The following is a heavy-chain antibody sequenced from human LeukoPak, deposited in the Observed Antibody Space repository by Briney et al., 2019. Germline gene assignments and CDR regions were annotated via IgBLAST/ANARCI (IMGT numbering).Heavy chain of an antibody. J-gene: IGHJ4*02. D-gene: IGHD3-22*01. CDR3: AKDSVIQGYSAFDY. CDR2: TSFDGKNT. CDR1: GFTFKSYA. V-gene: IGHV3-30*18. Sequence: PGRSLRLSSSASGFTFKSYAMHWVRQAPGKGLEWVAVTSFDGKNTLYADSVKGRFTISRDNSQNTLSLQMNSLRTEDTAMYYCAKDSVIQGYSAFDYWGQGTLVTVSS.